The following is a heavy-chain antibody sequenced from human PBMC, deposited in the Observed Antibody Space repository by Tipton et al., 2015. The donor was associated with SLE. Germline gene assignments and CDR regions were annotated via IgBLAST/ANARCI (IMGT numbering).Heavy chain of an antibody. CDR1: GGSISSYY. D-gene: IGHD1-26*01. V-gene: IGHV4-59*01. CDR3: ASQGGGSYGAFDI. J-gene: IGHJ3*02. Sequence: TLSLTCIVSGGSISSYYWSWIRQPPGKGLEWIGYIYYSGSTNYNPSLKSRVTISVDTSKNQFSLKLSSVTAADTAVYYCASQGGGSYGAFDIWGQGTMVTVSS. CDR2: IYYSGST.